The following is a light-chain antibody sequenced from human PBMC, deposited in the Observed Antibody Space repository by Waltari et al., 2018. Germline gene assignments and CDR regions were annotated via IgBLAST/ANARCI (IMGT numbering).Light chain of an antibody. CDR1: STNIWHSNL. J-gene: IGLJ3*02. Sequence: QSALTQPASVSGSPGQSITISCAGSSTNIWHSNLVPWYQQHPGKAPKLIISEVNKRPSGVSDRFSASASGNTASLTISGLQAEDEAEYYCCSYAGSQTLVFGGGTKLTVL. V-gene: IGLV2-23*02. CDR2: EVN. CDR3: CSYAGSQTLV.